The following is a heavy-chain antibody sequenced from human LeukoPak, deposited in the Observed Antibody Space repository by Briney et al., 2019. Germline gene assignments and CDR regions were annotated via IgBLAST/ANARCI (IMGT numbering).Heavy chain of an antibody. CDR2: IYYSGST. V-gene: IGHV4-59*01. CDR3: ARTMVRGYNWFDP. CDR1: GGSFSSYY. Sequence: SETLSLTCAVYGGSFSSYYWSWIRQPPGKGLEWIGYIYYSGSTNYNPSLKSRVTISVDTSKNQFSLKLSSVTAADTAVYYCARTMVRGYNWFDPWGQGTLVTVSS. J-gene: IGHJ5*02. D-gene: IGHD3-10*01.